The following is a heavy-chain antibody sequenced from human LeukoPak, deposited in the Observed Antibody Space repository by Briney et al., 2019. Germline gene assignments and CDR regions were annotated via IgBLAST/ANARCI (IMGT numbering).Heavy chain of an antibody. J-gene: IGHJ4*02. CDR1: GFTFSSYG. V-gene: IGHV3-30*18. CDR2: ISYDGSNK. Sequence: GGSLRLSCAASGFTFSSYGMHWVRQAPGKGLEWVAVISYDGSNKYYADSVKGRFTISRDNSKNTLYLQMNSLRAEDTALYYCAKRGIAAAGTYFDYWGQGTLVTVSS. CDR3: AKRGIAAAGTYFDY. D-gene: IGHD6-13*01.